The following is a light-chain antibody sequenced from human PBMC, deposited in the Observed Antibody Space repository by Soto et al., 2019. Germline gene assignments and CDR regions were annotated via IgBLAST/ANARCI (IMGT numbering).Light chain of an antibody. CDR1: QSVSSN. V-gene: IGKV3-15*01. J-gene: IGKJ1*01. CDR3: QHYNNWPPWT. CDR2: GAS. Sequence: EIVMTQSPATLSVSPGERATPSCRASQSVSSNLAWYQQKPGQAPRLLIYGASIRATGIPARFSGSGSGTNFTLTISSLQSEDFAVYYCQHYNNWPPWTFGQGTKVEVK.